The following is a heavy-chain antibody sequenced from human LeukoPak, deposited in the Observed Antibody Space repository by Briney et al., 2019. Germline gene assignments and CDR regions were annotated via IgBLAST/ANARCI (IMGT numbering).Heavy chain of an antibody. D-gene: IGHD3-9*01. CDR3: ASRYFDWSQFDY. V-gene: IGHV1-69*05. Sequence: SVKVSCKASGGTFSSYAISWVRQAPGQGLEWMGGIVPIFGTANYAQKFQGRVTITTDESTSTAYMELSSLRSEDTAVYYCASRYFDWSQFDYWGQGTLVTVSS. CDR2: IVPIFGTA. CDR1: GGTFSSYA. J-gene: IGHJ4*02.